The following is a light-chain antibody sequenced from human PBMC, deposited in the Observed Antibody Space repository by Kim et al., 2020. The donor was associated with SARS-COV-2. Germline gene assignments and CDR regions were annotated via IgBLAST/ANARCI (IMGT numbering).Light chain of an antibody. CDR3: QKCDSAPWT. CDR1: QDISNY. V-gene: IGKV1-27*01. Sequence: ASVGDRVTITCRASQDISNYLAWFQLKPGKAPKLLIYAASALQTGVPSRFSGSGSGTDFTLTITSLQPEDVATYYCQKCDSAPWTFGQGNKVDIK. CDR2: AAS. J-gene: IGKJ1*01.